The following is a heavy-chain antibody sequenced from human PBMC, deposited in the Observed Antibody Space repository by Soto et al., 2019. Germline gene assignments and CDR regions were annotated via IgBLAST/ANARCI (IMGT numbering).Heavy chain of an antibody. CDR3: GREYFDSRGTPPGD. CDR1: GYTFTHYY. D-gene: IGHD3-22*01. Sequence: SVKVSCKTSGYTFTHYYMHWVRLAPGQGLEWMGVINPGGGYTTYAQKFQGRVTMTRDTSTSTVYMELSSLKSEDTAVYYCGREYFDSRGTPPGDWGQGTLVTVSS. J-gene: IGHJ4*02. V-gene: IGHV1-46*01. CDR2: INPGGGYT.